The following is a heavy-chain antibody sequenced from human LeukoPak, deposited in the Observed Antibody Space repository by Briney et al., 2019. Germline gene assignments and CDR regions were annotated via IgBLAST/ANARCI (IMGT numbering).Heavy chain of an antibody. CDR2: IYYSGST. Sequence: SETLSLTCTVSGGSISSYYWSWIRQPPGKGLEWIGYIYYSGSTNYNPSLKSRVTISVDTSKNHLSLKLTSVTAADTAMYYCASGLTSGYYFDYWGQGTLVTVSS. CDR3: ASGLTSGYYFDY. V-gene: IGHV4-59*08. CDR1: GGSISSYY. J-gene: IGHJ4*02. D-gene: IGHD3-3*01.